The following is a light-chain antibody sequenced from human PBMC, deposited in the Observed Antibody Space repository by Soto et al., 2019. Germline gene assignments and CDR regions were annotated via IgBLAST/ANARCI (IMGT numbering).Light chain of an antibody. CDR3: QQYGSAPPAT. V-gene: IGKV3-20*01. J-gene: IGKJ1*01. CDR1: QSVSSSY. CDR2: GAS. Sequence: EIVLTQSPGTLSLSPGERATLSCRASQSVSSSYLAWYQQKPGQAPRLLIYGASSRATGIPDRFSGSGSGTDVTLTISRLEPEDFAVYYCQQYGSAPPATCGQGTKVEIK.